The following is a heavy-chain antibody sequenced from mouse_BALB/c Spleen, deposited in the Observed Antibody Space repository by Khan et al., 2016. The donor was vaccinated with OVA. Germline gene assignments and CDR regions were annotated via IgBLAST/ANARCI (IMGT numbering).Heavy chain of an antibody. J-gene: IGHJ3*01. D-gene: IGHD2-1*01. CDR3: TRTGYGNPFAY. Sequence: VQLQESGAELVKPGTSVKLSCKASGYTFTSYYMYWVKQRPGQGLEWIGGIDPNNGGTYFNEKFKSKATLTVDKSSSTAYMQFSSLTSEDSAVYYCTRTGYGNPFAYWGQGTLVTVSA. CDR2: IDPNNGGT. V-gene: IGHV1S81*02. CDR1: GYTFTSYY.